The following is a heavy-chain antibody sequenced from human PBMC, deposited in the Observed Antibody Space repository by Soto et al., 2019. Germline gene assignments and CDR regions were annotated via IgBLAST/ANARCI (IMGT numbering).Heavy chain of an antibody. V-gene: IGHV3-23*01. Sequence: EVQLLGSGGGLVQPGGSLRLSCAASGFTFSNYAMSWVRQAPGKGLKWVSSISGSGDRTFSADSLKGRFAISRDNSRNMLFLQISSLRADDTAVYYCAKGRRDDVLTGFYLTYFDYWGQGTQVTVPS. CDR2: ISGSGDRT. D-gene: IGHD3-9*01. CDR1: GFTFSNYA. J-gene: IGHJ4*02. CDR3: AKGRRDDVLTGFYLTYFDY.